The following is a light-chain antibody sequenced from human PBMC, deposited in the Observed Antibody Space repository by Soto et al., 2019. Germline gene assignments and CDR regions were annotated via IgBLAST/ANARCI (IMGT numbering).Light chain of an antibody. V-gene: IGLV2-23*01. CDR1: SSDVGKYNL. CDR2: EDV. Sequence: QSVLTQPASVSGSPGQSITISCTGTSSDVGKYNLVSWYQQHPGKAPKLMIYEDVERPSGISNRFSGSKSGNTASLTISGLRTEGEADYYCCSYAGGTSVVFGGGTKLTVL. CDR3: CSYAGGTSVV. J-gene: IGLJ2*01.